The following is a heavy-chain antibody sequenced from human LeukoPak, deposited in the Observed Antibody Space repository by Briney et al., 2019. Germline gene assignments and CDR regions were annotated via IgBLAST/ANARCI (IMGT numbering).Heavy chain of an antibody. Sequence: GGSLRLSCAASGFTFSSYGMHWVRQAPGKGLEWVAVIWYDGSNKYYADSVKGRFTTSRDNSKNTLYLQMNSLRAEDTAVYYCAKGLYCTHGVCYVLYFDSWGQGTLATVSS. J-gene: IGHJ4*02. CDR3: AKGLYCTHGVCYVLYFDS. CDR2: IWYDGSNK. CDR1: GFTFSSYG. D-gene: IGHD2-8*01. V-gene: IGHV3-33*06.